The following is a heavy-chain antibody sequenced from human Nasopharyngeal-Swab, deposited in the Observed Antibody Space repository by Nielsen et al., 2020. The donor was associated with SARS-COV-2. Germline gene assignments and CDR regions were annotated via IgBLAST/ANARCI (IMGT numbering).Heavy chain of an antibody. J-gene: IGHJ6*03. D-gene: IGHD3-22*01. Sequence: ASVKVSCKASGYTFTTSYMHWVRQAPGQGLEWMGIINPSGGSTNYAQKFQGRVTMTRDTSTSTVYMELSSLGSEDTAVYYCARHSSLLMDVWGKGTTVTVSS. CDR3: ARHSSLLMDV. V-gene: IGHV1-46*01. CDR2: INPSGGST. CDR1: GYTFTTSY.